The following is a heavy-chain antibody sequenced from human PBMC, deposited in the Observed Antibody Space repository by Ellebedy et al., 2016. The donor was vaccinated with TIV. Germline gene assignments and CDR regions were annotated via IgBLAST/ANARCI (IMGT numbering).Heavy chain of an antibody. CDR3: VTFRDSSGWYEDN. CDR1: GYTFTGYY. V-gene: IGHV1-2*04. Sequence: ASVKVSXXASGYTFTGYYIHWVRQAPGQGLEWMGWINSNSGGTNYTQKFQGWVTMTRETSISTAYMELRRLRSDDTAVYYCVTFRDSSGWYEDNWGQGTLVTVSS. J-gene: IGHJ4*02. D-gene: IGHD6-19*01. CDR2: INSNSGGT.